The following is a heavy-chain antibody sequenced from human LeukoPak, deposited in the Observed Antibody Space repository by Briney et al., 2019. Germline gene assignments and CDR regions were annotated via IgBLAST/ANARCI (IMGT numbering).Heavy chain of an antibody. CDR3: ARDDLVVGADDAFDI. CDR2: ISAYNGNT. V-gene: IGHV1-18*01. J-gene: IGHJ3*02. Sequence: ASVKVSCKASGYTFTSYGISWVRQAPGQGLEWMGWISAYNGNTNYAQKLQGRVTMTTDTSTSTAYMELRRLRSDDTAVYYCARDDLVVGADDAFDIWGQGTMVTVSS. CDR1: GYTFTSYG. D-gene: IGHD1-26*01.